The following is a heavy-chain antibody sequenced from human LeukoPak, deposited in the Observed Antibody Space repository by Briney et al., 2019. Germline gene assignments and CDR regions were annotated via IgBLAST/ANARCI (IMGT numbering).Heavy chain of an antibody. CDR3: ARGPEMATRSGYYFDY. J-gene: IGHJ4*02. CDR2: INPSGGST. CDR1: AYTFTSYY. D-gene: IGHD5-24*01. Sequence: ASVKVSCKASAYTFTSYYMYWVRQAPGQGLEWMGVINPSGGSTSYAQKFQGRVTITRNTSISTAYMELSSLRSEDTAVYYCARGPEMATRSGYYFDYWGQGTLVTVS. V-gene: IGHV1-46*01.